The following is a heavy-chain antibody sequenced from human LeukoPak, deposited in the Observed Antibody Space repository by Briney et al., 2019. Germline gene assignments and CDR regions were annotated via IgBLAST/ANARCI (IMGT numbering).Heavy chain of an antibody. CDR1: GLIFRDYA. D-gene: IGHD4-11*01. CDR2: ISGDGTET. Sequence: GGSLRLSCTASGLIFRDYAMTWVRQAPRKGLEWVSTISGDGTETFYADSVKGRFAISRDNSKNTHYLQMSSLRAEDTGIYYCAKGGHYSFFDYWGQGTLVTVSS. V-gene: IGHV3-23*01. J-gene: IGHJ4*02. CDR3: AKGGHYSFFDY.